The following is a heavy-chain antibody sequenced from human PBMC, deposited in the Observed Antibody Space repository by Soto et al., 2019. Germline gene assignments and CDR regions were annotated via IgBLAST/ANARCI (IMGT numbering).Heavy chain of an antibody. J-gene: IGHJ4*02. CDR2: ISGSGDNT. V-gene: IGHV3-23*01. CDR1: GFTFSNYG. CDR3: TKGRPHPSGVYSYIEY. Sequence: EVQLLESGGGLVQPGGSLRLSCAASGFTFSNYGMSWVRQAPGKGLEWVSIISGSGDNTEYADSVKGRSAISRDNSKDTMYRQMKSLRAEDTATYHCTKGRPHPSGVYSYIEYWGQGTLVTVSS. D-gene: IGHD1-26*01.